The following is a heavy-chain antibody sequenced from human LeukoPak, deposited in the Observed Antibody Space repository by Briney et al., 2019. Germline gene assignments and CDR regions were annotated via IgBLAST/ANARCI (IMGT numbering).Heavy chain of an antibody. CDR2: INPSGGST. V-gene: IGHV1-46*01. J-gene: IGHJ6*02. Sequence: GASVKVSCKASGYTFTSYYMHWVRQAPGQGLEWMGIINPSGGSTSYAQKFQGRVTMTRDTSTSTVYMELSSLRSEDTAVYYCARDQITRPTPDYYYYGMDVWGQGTTVTVSS. D-gene: IGHD3-16*01. CDR1: GYTFTSYY. CDR3: ARDQITRPTPDYYYYGMDV.